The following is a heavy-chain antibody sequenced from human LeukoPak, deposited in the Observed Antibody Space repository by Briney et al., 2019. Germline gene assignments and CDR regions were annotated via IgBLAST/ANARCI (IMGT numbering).Heavy chain of an antibody. V-gene: IGHV1-69*01. Sequence: SVKVSCKASGGTFSSYAISWVRQAPGQGLECMGGIIPIFGTANYAQKFQGRVTITADESTSTAYMELSSLRSEDTAVYYCARGDFWSGYYPLVDYWGQGTLVTVSS. J-gene: IGHJ4*02. CDR1: GGTFSSYA. CDR3: ARGDFWSGYYPLVDY. D-gene: IGHD3-3*01. CDR2: IIPIFGTA.